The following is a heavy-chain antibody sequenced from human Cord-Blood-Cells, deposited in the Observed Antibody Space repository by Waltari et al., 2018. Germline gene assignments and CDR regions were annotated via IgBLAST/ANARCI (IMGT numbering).Heavy chain of an antibody. Sequence: QVQLQESGPGLVKPSETLSLTCAVSGYSISSGYYWGWIRQPPGKGLEWIGSIYHSGSTYYTPSLKSRVTISVDTSKNQFSLKLSSVTAADTAVYYCARVGIAAATINWFDPWGQGTLVTVSS. J-gene: IGHJ5*02. D-gene: IGHD6-13*01. V-gene: IGHV4-38-2*01. CDR3: ARVGIAAATINWFDP. CDR1: GYSISSGYY. CDR2: IYHSGST.